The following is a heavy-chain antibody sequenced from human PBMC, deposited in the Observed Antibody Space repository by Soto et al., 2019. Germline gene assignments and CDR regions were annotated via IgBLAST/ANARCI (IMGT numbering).Heavy chain of an antibody. Sequence: GGSLRLSCAASGFTFSSYSMSWVRQAPGKGLEWVSSISSSSSYIYYADSVKGRFTISRDNAKNSLYLQMNSLRAEDTAVYYCASWYFGGSYYYGMDVWGQGTTVTVSS. D-gene: IGHD3-10*01. CDR2: ISSSSSYI. CDR3: ASWYFGGSYYYGMDV. J-gene: IGHJ6*02. CDR1: GFTFSSYS. V-gene: IGHV3-21*01.